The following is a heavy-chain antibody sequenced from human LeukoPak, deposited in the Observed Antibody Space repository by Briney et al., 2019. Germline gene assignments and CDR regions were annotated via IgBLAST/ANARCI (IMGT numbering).Heavy chain of an antibody. D-gene: IGHD2-2*01. J-gene: IGHJ5*02. CDR3: ARGRYYYCSNTSCYSLGWFDP. V-gene: IGHV1-3*01. Sequence: ASVKVSRKASGYTFTSYAMHWVRQAPGQRLEWMGWINACNGNTKYSQQFQGRVTITRDTSASTAYMELSSLSSEDTAVYYCARGRYYYCSNTSCYSLGWFDPWGQGTLVTVSS. CDR1: GYTFTSYA. CDR2: INACNGNT.